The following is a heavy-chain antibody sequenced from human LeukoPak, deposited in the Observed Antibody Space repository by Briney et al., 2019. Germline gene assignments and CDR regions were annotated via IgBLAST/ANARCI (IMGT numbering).Heavy chain of an antibody. Sequence: ETLSLTCTVSGGSISSYYWSWIRQPPGKGLEWIGYIYYSGSTNYNPSLKSRVTISVDTSKNQFSLKLSSVTAADTAVYYCARAEGTRDGYNPFDYWGQGTLVTVSS. D-gene: IGHD5-24*01. V-gene: IGHV4-59*01. CDR3: ARAEGTRDGYNPFDY. CDR2: IYYSGST. J-gene: IGHJ4*02. CDR1: GGSISSYY.